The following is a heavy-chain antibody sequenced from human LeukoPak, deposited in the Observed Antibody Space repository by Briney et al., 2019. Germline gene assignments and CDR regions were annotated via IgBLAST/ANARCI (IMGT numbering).Heavy chain of an antibody. V-gene: IGHV3-30*02. CDR1: GFTFSSYG. CDR3: AKSPEYSSSSGAFDI. Sequence: PGGSLRLSCAASGFTFSSYGMHWVRQAPGKGLEWVAFIRYDGSNKYYADSVKGRFTISRDNSKNTLYLQMNSLRAEDTAVYYCAKSPEYSSSSGAFDIWGQGTMVTVSS. CDR2: IRYDGSNK. J-gene: IGHJ3*02. D-gene: IGHD6-6*01.